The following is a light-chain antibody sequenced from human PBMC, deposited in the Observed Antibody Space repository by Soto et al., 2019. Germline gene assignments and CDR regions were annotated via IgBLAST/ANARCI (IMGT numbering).Light chain of an antibody. CDR3: QQYNSYPFT. Sequence: DNQMTQSPSTLSACVGDRVTITCRASQSISSWLAWYQQKPGKAPKLLIYKASSLESGVPSRFSGSGSGTEFTLTISSLQPDDFATYYCQQYNSYPFTFGPGTKVDIK. CDR2: KAS. J-gene: IGKJ3*01. V-gene: IGKV1-5*03. CDR1: QSISSW.